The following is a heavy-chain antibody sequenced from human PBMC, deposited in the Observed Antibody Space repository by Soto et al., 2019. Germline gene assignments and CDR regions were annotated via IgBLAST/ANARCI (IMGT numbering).Heavy chain of an antibody. CDR1: GSSFTNYS. D-gene: IGHD2-15*01. Sequence: XESLKISCKGSGSSFTNYSIGWVRQMPGKRLQWMGIIFPGDSDTRYSPSFQGQVTISADKSISTAYLQWSSPKASDTAMYYCARHGIGYCSGGSSYPVGYYYYGMDVWGQGTTVTVSS. CDR3: ARHGIGYCSGGSSYPVGYYYYGMDV. V-gene: IGHV5-51*01. J-gene: IGHJ6*02. CDR2: IFPGDSDT.